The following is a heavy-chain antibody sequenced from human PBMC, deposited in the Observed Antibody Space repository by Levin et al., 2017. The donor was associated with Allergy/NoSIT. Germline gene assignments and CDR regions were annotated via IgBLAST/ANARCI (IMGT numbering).Heavy chain of an antibody. J-gene: IGHJ5*02. CDR2: INHSGST. Sequence: SETLSLTCAVYGGSFSGYYWSWIRQPPGKGLEWIGEINHSGSTNYNPSLKSRVTISVDTSKNQFSLKLSSVTAADTAVYYCARGHGAAAGRGYWFDPWGQGTLVTVSS. V-gene: IGHV4-34*01. D-gene: IGHD6-13*01. CDR3: ARGHGAAAGRGYWFDP. CDR1: GGSFSGYY.